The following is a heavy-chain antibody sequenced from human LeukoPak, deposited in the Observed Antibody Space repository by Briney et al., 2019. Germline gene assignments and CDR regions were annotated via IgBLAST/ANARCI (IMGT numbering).Heavy chain of an antibody. D-gene: IGHD4-23*01. Sequence: PSETLSLTCAVYGGSFSGYYGSWIRQPPGKGLEGIGEINHSGSTNYNPSLKSRVTRSVDTSKNQFSLKLSSVTAADTAVYYCARGGNYGGNPTHVYFDYWGQGTLVTVSS. V-gene: IGHV4-34*01. J-gene: IGHJ4*02. CDR1: GGSFSGYY. CDR3: ARGGNYGGNPTHVYFDY. CDR2: INHSGST.